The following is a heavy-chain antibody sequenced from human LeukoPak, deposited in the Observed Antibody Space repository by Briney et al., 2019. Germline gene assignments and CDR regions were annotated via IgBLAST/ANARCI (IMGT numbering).Heavy chain of an antibody. J-gene: IGHJ5*02. V-gene: IGHV3-48*03. CDR3: ARGDPHADL. CDR2: ITISGHTK. CDR1: GFDLSTYE. Sequence: AGSLTLSCAASGFDLSTYEMNWVRQAPGKGLEWIADITISGHTKNYADSVKGRFTISRDNARTSLYLQMNSLRVEDTGVYYCARGDPHADLWGQGTLVTVSS.